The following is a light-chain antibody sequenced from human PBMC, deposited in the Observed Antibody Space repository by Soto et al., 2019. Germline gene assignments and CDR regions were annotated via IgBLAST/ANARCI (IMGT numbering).Light chain of an antibody. Sequence: EIVMTQSPATLSVSPGERATLSCRASQSVSSNFAWYQQKPGQAPRLLIYGASPRATGIPARFSGSGSGTEFTLTISSLQSEDFAVYYCQQYNNWPLTFGQGTKVEIK. V-gene: IGKV3-15*01. CDR2: GAS. J-gene: IGKJ1*01. CDR3: QQYNNWPLT. CDR1: QSVSSN.